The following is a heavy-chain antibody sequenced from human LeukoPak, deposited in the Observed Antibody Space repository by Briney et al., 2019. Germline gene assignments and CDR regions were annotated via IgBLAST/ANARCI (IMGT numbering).Heavy chain of an antibody. V-gene: IGHV3-21*01. CDR2: ISPSSDYI. J-gene: IGHJ4*02. D-gene: IGHD3-10*01. Sequence: GGSLRLSCAASGFTFSSYTMNWVRQAPGKGLEWVSSISPSSDYIYYADSVEGRFTISRDNAKNSLHLQMNSLGAEDTAVYCCARVEYYGSGTYSPIDYWGQGTLVTVSS. CDR3: ARVEYYGSGTYSPIDY. CDR1: GFTFSSYT.